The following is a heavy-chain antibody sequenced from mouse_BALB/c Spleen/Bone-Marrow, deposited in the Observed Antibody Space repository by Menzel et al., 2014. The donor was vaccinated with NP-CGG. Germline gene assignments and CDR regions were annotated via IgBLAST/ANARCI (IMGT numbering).Heavy chain of an antibody. V-gene: IGHV4-1*02. D-gene: IGHD1-1*01. Sequence: EVQLQQSGGGLVRPGGSLKLSCAASGFDFSRYWMSWVRQAPGKGLEWIGEINPDSRTINYTPSLKDKFIISRDNAKNTLYLQMSKVRSEDTALYYCARLNYYGNLFVWGAGTTVTVSS. CDR2: INPDSRTI. CDR3: ARLNYYGNLFV. CDR1: GFDFSRYW. J-gene: IGHJ1*01.